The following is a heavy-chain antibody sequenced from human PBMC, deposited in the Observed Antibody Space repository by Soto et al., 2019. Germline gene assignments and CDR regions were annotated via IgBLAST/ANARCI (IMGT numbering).Heavy chain of an antibody. CDR2: ISYDGSNK. D-gene: IGHD1-26*01. CDR3: AKDGAGGSYPLAYYYYYGMDV. CDR1: GFTFSSYG. Sequence: GGSLRLSCAASGFTFSSYGMHWVRQAPGKGLEWVAVISYDGSNKYYADSVKGRFTISRDNSKNTLYLQMNSLRAEDTAVYYCAKDGAGGSYPLAYYYYYGMDVWGQGTTVTVSS. V-gene: IGHV3-30*18. J-gene: IGHJ6*02.